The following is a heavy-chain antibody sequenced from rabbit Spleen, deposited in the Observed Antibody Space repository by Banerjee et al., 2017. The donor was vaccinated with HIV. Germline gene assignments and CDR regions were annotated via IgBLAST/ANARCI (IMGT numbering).Heavy chain of an antibody. CDR2: IDSGSSGFT. CDR1: GFSFSYSDY. J-gene: IGHJ6*01. D-gene: IGHD1-1*01. V-gene: IGHV1S40*01. CDR3: ASDTSSSFSSYGMDL. Sequence: QSLEESGGDLVKPGASLTLTCTASGFSFSYSDYMCWVRQAPGKGLEWIACIDSGSSGFTYFATWAIGRFTCSKTSSTTVTLQMTRLTAADTATYFCASDTSSSFSSYGMDLWGPGTLVTVS.